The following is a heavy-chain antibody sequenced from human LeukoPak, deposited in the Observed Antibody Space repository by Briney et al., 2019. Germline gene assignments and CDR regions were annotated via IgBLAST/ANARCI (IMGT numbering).Heavy chain of an antibody. CDR3: AKKGLASAGRPPYFDY. CDR2: ISGSGGT. V-gene: IGHV3-23*01. J-gene: IGHJ4*02. CDR1: GFTFSSYA. D-gene: IGHD6-13*01. Sequence: AGGSLRLSCAASGFTFSSYAMNWVRQPPGKGLECVSAISGSGGTYYADSVKGRFTISRDNSKNTLYLQMNNLRAEDTAIYYCAKKGLASAGRPPYFDYWGQGALVTVPS.